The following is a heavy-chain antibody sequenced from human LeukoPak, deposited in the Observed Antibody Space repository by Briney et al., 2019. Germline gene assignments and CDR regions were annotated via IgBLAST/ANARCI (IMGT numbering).Heavy chain of an antibody. CDR2: ISTYNGDT. V-gene: IGHV1-18*01. J-gene: IGHJ4*02. D-gene: IGHD2-15*01. Sequence: APVKVSCKASGYTFNTYGISWVRQAPGQGHEWMGWISTYNGDTKYAEKVQGRVTMTIDTSTTTAYMELRSLRSDDTAVYYCARTRCTGGSCYDYWGQGTLVTVCS. CDR3: ARTRCTGGSCYDY. CDR1: GYTFNTYG.